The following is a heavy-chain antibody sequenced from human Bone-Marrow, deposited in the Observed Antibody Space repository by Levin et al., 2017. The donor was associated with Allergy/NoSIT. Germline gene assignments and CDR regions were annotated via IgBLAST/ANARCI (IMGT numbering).Heavy chain of an antibody. D-gene: IGHD2-2*01. V-gene: IGHV3-15*01. CDR1: GFPFSNDW. CDR2: IKSKADGGTT. Sequence: LSLTCAASGFPFSNDWMSWVRQTPGKGLGWVGRIKSKADGGTTDYAAPVKGRSTISRDDPKNTLYPLIKGLKTEDTAIYYCTAFNARDAFKMWGQGTMVTVSS. CDR3: TAFNARDAFKM. J-gene: IGHJ3*02.